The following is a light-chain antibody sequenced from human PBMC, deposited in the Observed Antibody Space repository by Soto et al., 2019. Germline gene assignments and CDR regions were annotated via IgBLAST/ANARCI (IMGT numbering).Light chain of an antibody. CDR3: QQFNHYPIT. J-gene: IGKJ5*01. CDR2: DAS. V-gene: IGKV1D-13*01. Sequence: GDRVTITCRASQGISSALAWYQQKPGKAPKLLIYDASSLESGVPSRFSVSGSGTAGTLTLRSLQPEDGETYDCQQFNHYPITFGQGTRLEIK. CDR1: QGISSA.